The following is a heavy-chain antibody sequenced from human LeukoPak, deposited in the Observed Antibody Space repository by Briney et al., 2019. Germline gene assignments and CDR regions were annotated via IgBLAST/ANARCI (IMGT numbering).Heavy chain of an antibody. J-gene: IGHJ4*02. D-gene: IGHD5-24*01. CDR2: IDSSSSHI. CDR1: GFTFSSHS. CDR3: ARDFRTQLDGYSPPYHFDY. V-gene: IGHV3-21*01. Sequence: GRSLRLSCAASGFTFSSHSMSWVRQAPGKGLDWVSSIDSSSSHIYYADSMEGRFTISRDNARNSLFLQMNSLRAEDTAVYYCARDFRTQLDGYSPPYHFDYWGQGALVTVSS.